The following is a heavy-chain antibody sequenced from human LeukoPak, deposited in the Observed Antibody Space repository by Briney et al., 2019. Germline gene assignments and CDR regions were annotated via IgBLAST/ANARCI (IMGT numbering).Heavy chain of an antibody. Sequence: ASVKVSCKASGYIFTGYYMHWVRQAPGQGLEWMGWINPNSGGTNYAQKFQGRVTMTRDTSISTAYMELSRLRSDDTAVYYCARDPDRELRYFDWLLYSRLGFDYWGQGTLVTVSS. D-gene: IGHD3-9*01. CDR1: GYIFTGYY. CDR2: INPNSGGT. J-gene: IGHJ4*02. V-gene: IGHV1-2*02. CDR3: ARDPDRELRYFDWLLYSRLGFDY.